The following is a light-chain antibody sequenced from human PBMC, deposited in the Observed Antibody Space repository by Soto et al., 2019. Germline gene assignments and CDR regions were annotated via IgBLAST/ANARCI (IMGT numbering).Light chain of an antibody. V-gene: IGKV1-27*01. CDR2: AAS. CDR3: QKYSSVPV. CDR1: QGIRNF. Sequence: DIQMTQSPTSLSASVGDRVTITCRASQGIRNFVAWYQQKPGKAPKLLIYAASTLQSGVPSRFSGSGSGTDFTLTINSRQPEDVATYSCQKYSSVPVFGPGTKVKIK. J-gene: IGKJ3*01.